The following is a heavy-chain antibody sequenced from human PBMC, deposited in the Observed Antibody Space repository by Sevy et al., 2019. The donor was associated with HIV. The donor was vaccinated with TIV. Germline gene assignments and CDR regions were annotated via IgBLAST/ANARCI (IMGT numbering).Heavy chain of an antibody. CDR3: ARVGYCRGGTCFSGFYYAMDV. CDR1: GFTFNFHG. J-gene: IGHJ6*02. V-gene: IGHV3-33*01. Sequence: GGSLRLSCAASGFTFNFHGMHWVRQAPGKGLEWVAFIWHDGSNKYMADSVKGRFTISRDKSKSTLYIQMKSVRAEDTAVYYCARVGYCRGGTCFSGFYYAMDVWGQGTTVTVSS. CDR2: IWHDGSNK. D-gene: IGHD2-15*01.